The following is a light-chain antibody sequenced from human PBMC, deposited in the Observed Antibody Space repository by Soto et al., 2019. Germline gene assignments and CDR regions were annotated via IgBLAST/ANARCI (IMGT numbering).Light chain of an antibody. CDR1: QTISSW. CDR3: QHYNSYSEA. J-gene: IGKJ1*01. CDR2: NAS. Sequence: DIQMTQSPSTLSGSVGERVTITCRASQTISSWLAWYQQKPGKAPKLLIHNASTLKSGGPSRFSGSGSGTEFTLTISSPQPDDFATDYCQHYNSYSEAFGQGTKVDIK. V-gene: IGKV1-5*03.